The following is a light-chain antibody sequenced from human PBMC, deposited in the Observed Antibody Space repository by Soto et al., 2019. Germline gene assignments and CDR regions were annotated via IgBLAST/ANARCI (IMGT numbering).Light chain of an antibody. CDR2: GAS. CDR3: QQYGSSPLT. J-gene: IGKJ4*01. V-gene: IGKV3-15*01. CDR1: QSVSSN. Sequence: EIVMTQSPATLSVSPGERATLSCRASQSVSSNLAWYQQKRGQAPRLLIYGASTRATGIPARFSGSGSGTDFTLTISRLEPEDFAVYYCQQYGSSPLTFGGGTKVDIK.